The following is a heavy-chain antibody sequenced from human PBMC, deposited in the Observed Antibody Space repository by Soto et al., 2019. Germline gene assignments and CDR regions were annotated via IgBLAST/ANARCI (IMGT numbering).Heavy chain of an antibody. CDR2: ISYDGSNK. Sequence: GGSLRLSCAASGFTFSSYAMHWVRQAPGKGLEWVAVISYDGSNKYYADSVKGRFTISRDNSKNTLYLQMNSLRAEDTAVYYCATLWGQLWFSNDYWGQGTLVTVSS. J-gene: IGHJ4*02. CDR3: ATLWGQLWFSNDY. V-gene: IGHV3-30-3*01. CDR1: GFTFSSYA. D-gene: IGHD5-18*01.